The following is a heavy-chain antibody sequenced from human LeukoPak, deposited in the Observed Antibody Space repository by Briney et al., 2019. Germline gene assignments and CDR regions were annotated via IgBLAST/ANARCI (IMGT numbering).Heavy chain of an antibody. V-gene: IGHV3-48*02. J-gene: IGHJ6*02. D-gene: IGHD6-13*01. CDR2: ISSSSSTI. CDR3: ARVDSSSWYFSYGMDV. CDR1: GFTFSSYS. Sequence: PGGSLRLSCAASGFTFSSYSMNWVRQAPGKGLEWVSYISSSSSTIYYADSVKGRFTISRDNAKNSLYLQMNSLRDEDTAVYYCARVDSSSWYFSYGMDVWGQGTTVTASS.